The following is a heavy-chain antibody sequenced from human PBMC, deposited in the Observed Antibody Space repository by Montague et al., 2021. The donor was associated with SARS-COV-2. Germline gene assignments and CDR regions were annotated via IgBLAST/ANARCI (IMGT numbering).Heavy chain of an antibody. V-gene: IGHV4-59*01. CDR2: ISYSGFS. CDR3: AGMKASRPFGWFDP. D-gene: IGHD2-2*01. CDR1: GGSISSYY. Sequence: SETLSLTCTVSGGSISSYYWTWIRQPPGKGLEWIGYISYSGFSNQNPPLRGRVTISLDTSKYQFSLKLTSVTAADTAVYYCAGMKASRPFGWFDPWGQGTLVTVSS. J-gene: IGHJ5*01.